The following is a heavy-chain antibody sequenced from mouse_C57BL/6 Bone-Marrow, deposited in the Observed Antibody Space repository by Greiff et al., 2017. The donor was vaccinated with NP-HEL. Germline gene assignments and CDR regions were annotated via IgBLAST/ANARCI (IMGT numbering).Heavy chain of an antibody. V-gene: IGHV5-12*01. CDR1: GFTFSDYY. Sequence: EVMLVESGGGLVQPGGSLKLSCAASGFTFSDYYMYWVRQTPEQRLEWVAYISNGGGSTYYPDTVKGRFTISRDNAKNTLYLQMSRLKSEDTAMYYCARQIYYDYDPFAYWGQGTLVTVSA. CDR3: ARQIYYDYDPFAY. D-gene: IGHD2-4*01. CDR2: ISNGGGST. J-gene: IGHJ3*01.